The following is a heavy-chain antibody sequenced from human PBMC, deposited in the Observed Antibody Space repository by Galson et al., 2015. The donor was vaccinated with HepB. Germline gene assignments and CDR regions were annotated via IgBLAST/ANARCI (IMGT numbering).Heavy chain of an antibody. V-gene: IGHV3-11*05. J-gene: IGHJ1*01. CDR1: GFTFSDYY. CDR2: ISSSSSYT. CDR3: ARDSDYGGREYFQH. D-gene: IGHD4-23*01. Sequence: SLRLSCAASGFTFSDYYMSWIRQAPGKGLEWVSYISSSSSYTNYADSVKGRFTISRDNAKNSLYLQMNSLRAEDTAVYYCARDSDYGGREYFQHWGQGTLVTVSS.